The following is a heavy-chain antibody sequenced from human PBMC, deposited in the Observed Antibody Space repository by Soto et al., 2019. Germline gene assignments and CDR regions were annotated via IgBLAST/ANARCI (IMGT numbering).Heavy chain of an antibody. CDR3: ARVPTSLDYGDYYYYYMDV. Sequence: ASVKVSCKASGYTFTSYDINWVRQATGQGLEWMGWMNPNSGNTGYAQKFQGRVTMTRNTSISTAYMELSSLRSEDTAVYYCARVPTSLDYGDYYYYYMDVWGKGTTVTVSS. CDR1: GYTFTSYD. V-gene: IGHV1-8*01. D-gene: IGHD4-17*01. J-gene: IGHJ6*03. CDR2: MNPNSGNT.